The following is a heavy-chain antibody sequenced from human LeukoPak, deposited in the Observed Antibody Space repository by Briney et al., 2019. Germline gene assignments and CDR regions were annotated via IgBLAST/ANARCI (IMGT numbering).Heavy chain of an antibody. D-gene: IGHD2-2*02. CDR1: GYSFTSYW. V-gene: IGHV5-51*01. Sequence: GESLKISCKGSGYSFTSYWIGWVRQMPGKGLEWMGIIYPGDSDTRYSPSFQGQVTISADKSISTAYLQWSSLKASDTAMYYCARHRYDHCSSTSCYTHGAGLGTYYYYYYMDVWGKGTTVTVSS. CDR3: ARHRYDHCSSTSCYTHGAGLGTYYYYYYMDV. CDR2: IYPGDSDT. J-gene: IGHJ6*03.